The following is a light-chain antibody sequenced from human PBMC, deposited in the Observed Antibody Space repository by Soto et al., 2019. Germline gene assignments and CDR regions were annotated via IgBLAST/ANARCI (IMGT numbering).Light chain of an antibody. CDR1: QSVSTY. J-gene: IGKJ2*01. CDR2: AAS. Sequence: DIQMTQSPSSLSASVGARVIITCRASQSVSTYLNWYQQKLGQAPKLLISAASNLRSGVPSRFSGSGSGTEFTLTISGLEADDFATYFRQQSFTTPPYTFGQGTRL. V-gene: IGKV1-39*01. CDR3: QQSFTTPPYT.